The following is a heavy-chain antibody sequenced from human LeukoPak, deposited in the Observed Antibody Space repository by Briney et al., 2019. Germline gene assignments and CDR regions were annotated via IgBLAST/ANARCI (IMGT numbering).Heavy chain of an antibody. CDR2: ISYDGSNK. J-gene: IGHJ4*02. Sequence: GGSLRLSCAASGFTFSSYAMHWVRQAPGKGLEWVAVISYDGSNKYYADSVKGRFTISRDNSKNTLYLQMNSLRAEDTAVYYCARAREDGYSSGWYDYWGQGTLVTVSS. D-gene: IGHD6-19*01. CDR1: GFTFSSYA. V-gene: IGHV3-30-3*01. CDR3: ARAREDGYSSGWYDY.